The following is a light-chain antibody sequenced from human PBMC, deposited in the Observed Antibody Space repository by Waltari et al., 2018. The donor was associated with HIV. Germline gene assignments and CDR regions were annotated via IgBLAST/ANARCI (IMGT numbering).Light chain of an antibody. CDR3: AAWDDSLNGPV. V-gene: IGLV1-44*01. CDR1: TSNIGRNP. CDR2: SNN. Sequence: QSVLTQPPSASATPGQRVTISCSGSTSNIGRNPITWYQQLPGTAPKLLIYSNNQRPSGVPDRFSGSKSGTSASLAISGLQSEDEADYSCAAWDDSLNGPVFGGGTKLTVL. J-gene: IGLJ3*02.